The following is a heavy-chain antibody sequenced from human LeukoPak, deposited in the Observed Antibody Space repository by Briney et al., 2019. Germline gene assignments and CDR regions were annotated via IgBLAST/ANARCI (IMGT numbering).Heavy chain of an antibody. J-gene: IGHJ3*02. V-gene: IGHV4-34*01. Sequence: SESLSLTCTVSGGSISNYYWSWIRQPPGKGLEWIGEINHSGSTNYNPSLKSRVTISVDTSKNQFSLKLSSVTAADTAVYYCARDAFDIWGQGTMVTVSS. CDR2: INHSGST. CDR3: ARDAFDI. CDR1: GGSISNYY.